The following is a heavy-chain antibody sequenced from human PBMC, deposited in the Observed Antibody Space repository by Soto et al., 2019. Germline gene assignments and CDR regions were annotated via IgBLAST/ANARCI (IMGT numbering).Heavy chain of an antibody. CDR3: ARDPVTDL. CDR1: GFTFSSYA. Sequence: LRLSCAASGFTFSSYAMHWVRQAPGKGREWVAGISYDGSNKYYADSVKGRFTISRDNSKNTLYLQMNRLRAEDTAVYYCARDPVTDLWGQGTLVTVSS. CDR2: ISYDGSNK. J-gene: IGHJ5*02. D-gene: IGHD3-16*01. V-gene: IGHV3-30-3*01.